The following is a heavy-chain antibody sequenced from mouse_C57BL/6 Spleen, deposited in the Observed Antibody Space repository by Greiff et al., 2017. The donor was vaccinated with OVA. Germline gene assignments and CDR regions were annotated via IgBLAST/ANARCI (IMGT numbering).Heavy chain of an antibody. CDR3: AITTVVAPRYYFDY. CDR2: IDPSDSET. CDR1: GYTFTSYW. Sequence: VKLQQPGAELVRPGSSVKLSCKASGYTFTSYWMHWVKQRPIQGLEWIGNIDPSDSETHYNQKFKDKATLTVDKSSSTAYMQLSSLTSEDSAVYYCAITTVVAPRYYFDYWGQGTTLTVSS. J-gene: IGHJ2*01. V-gene: IGHV1-52*01. D-gene: IGHD1-1*01.